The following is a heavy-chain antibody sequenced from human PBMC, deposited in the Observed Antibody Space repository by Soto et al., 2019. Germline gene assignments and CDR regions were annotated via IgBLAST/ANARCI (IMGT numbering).Heavy chain of an antibody. CDR3: ARGKLATLTDF. CDR1: GYTFIDYD. D-gene: IGHD5-12*01. V-gene: IGHV1-8*01. CDR2: MNPNTGNT. Sequence: GASVKVSFKASGYTFIDYDINWVRLAPGRGLEWMGWMNPNTGNTRYAQHFQGRFIMTRDTSISTAFMELSSLRSEDTAVYYCARGKLATLTDFWGQGTLVTVSS. J-gene: IGHJ4*02.